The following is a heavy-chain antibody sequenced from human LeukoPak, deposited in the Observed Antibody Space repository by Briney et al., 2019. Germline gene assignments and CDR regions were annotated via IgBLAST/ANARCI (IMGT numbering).Heavy chain of an antibody. J-gene: IGHJ5*02. D-gene: IGHD3-22*01. Sequence: ASVKVSCKASGYTFTSYGISWVRQAPGQGLEWMGWISAYNGNTNYAQKLQGRVTMTRDTSTSTVYMELSSLRSEDTAVYYCAREPLYYYDSSGYYIFDPWGQGTLVTVSS. CDR1: GYTFTSYG. CDR2: ISAYNGNT. CDR3: AREPLYYYDSSGYYIFDP. V-gene: IGHV1-18*01.